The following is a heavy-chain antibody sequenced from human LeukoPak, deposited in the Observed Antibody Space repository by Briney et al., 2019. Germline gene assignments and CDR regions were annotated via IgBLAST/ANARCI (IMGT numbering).Heavy chain of an antibody. CDR2: ISAYNGDT. V-gene: IGHV1-18*01. D-gene: IGHD1-26*01. Sequence: ASVTVSCKAFAFSFVSFGFNWVRQAPGQGLEWMGWISAYNGDTKYAKKFQGRVTLTTDTSTSTAYMELRSLRSDDTAVYYCARGTWETAARPYSFDTWGQGTLVSVTS. CDR3: ARGTWETAARPYSFDT. CDR1: AFSFVSFG. J-gene: IGHJ4*02.